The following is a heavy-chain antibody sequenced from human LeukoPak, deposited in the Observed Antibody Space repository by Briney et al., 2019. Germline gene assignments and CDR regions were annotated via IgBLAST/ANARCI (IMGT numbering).Heavy chain of an antibody. CDR1: GCTFSSYA. CDR2: IIPIFGTA. J-gene: IGHJ4*02. Sequence: SVKVSCKASGCTFSSYAISWVRQAPGQGLEWMGRIIPIFGTANYAQRFQGRVTITTDESTSTAYMELSSLRSEDTAVYYCARGYCSGGSCYFDYWGQGTLVTVSS. V-gene: IGHV1-69*05. D-gene: IGHD2-15*01. CDR3: ARGYCSGGSCYFDY.